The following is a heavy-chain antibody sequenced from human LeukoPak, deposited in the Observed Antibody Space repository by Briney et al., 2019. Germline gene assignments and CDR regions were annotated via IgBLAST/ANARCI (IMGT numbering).Heavy chain of an antibody. V-gene: IGHV3-30*02. Sequence: PGGSLRLSCAASGFTFSSYGMHWVRQAPGKGLEWVAFIRYDGSNKYYADSVKGRFTISRDNSKNTLYLQMNSLRAEDTAVYYCARERVEAARRVGDFDYWGQGTLVTVSS. D-gene: IGHD6-6*01. J-gene: IGHJ4*02. CDR3: ARERVEAARRVGDFDY. CDR2: IRYDGSNK. CDR1: GFTFSSYG.